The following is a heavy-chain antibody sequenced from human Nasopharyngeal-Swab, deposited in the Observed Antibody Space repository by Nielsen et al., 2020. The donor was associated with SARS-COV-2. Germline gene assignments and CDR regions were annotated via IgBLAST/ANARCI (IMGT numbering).Heavy chain of an antibody. CDR1: GFTFSDYY. CDR2: ISSSSSYT. CDR3: ARSSHQSEGYAFDY. D-gene: IGHD5-12*01. Sequence: GESLKISCAASGFTFSDYYMSWIRQAPGKGLEWVSYISSSSSYTNYADSVKGRFTISRDNAKNSLYLQMDSLRAEDTAVYYCARSSHQSEGYAFDYWGQGTLVTVSS. J-gene: IGHJ4*02. V-gene: IGHV3-11*06.